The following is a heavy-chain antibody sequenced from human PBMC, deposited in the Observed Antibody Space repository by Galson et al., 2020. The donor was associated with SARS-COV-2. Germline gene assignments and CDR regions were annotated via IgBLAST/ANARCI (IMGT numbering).Heavy chain of an antibody. CDR3: ARLRYCSSTSCYSELVSHAPQNWFDP. Sequence: GGSLRLSCKGSGYSFTSYWIGWVRQMPGKGLEWMGIIYPGDSDTRYSPSFQGQVTISADKSISTAYLQWSSLKASDTAMYYCARLRYCSSTSCYSELVSHAPQNWFDPWGQGTLVTVSS. CDR2: IYPGDSDT. J-gene: IGHJ5*02. CDR1: GYSFTSYW. D-gene: IGHD2-2*01. V-gene: IGHV5-51*01.